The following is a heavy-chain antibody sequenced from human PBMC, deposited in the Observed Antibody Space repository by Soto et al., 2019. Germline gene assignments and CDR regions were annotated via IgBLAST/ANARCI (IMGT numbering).Heavy chain of an antibody. Sequence: ASVKVSCKAFGYTFTSSGMSWVRQAPGQGLEWMGWISAYNGNTNYAQKLQGRVTMTTDTSTSTAYMELRSLRSDDTAVYYCARDGSGYDYYYYYYTDVWGKGTTVTVSS. CDR3: ARDGSGYDYYYYYYTDV. J-gene: IGHJ6*03. D-gene: IGHD5-12*01. CDR1: GYTFTSSG. CDR2: ISAYNGNT. V-gene: IGHV1-18*01.